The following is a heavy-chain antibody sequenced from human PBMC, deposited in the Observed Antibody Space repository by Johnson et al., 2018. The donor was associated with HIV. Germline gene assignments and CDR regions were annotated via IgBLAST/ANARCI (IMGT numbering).Heavy chain of an antibody. J-gene: IGHJ3*02. D-gene: IGHD6-6*01. CDR1: GFTVSSNY. Sequence: ESRGVSVQPGGSLRLSCAASGFTVSSNYMSWVRQAPGKGLEWVAVISYDGSNKYYADSVKGRFTISRDNSKNTLYLQMNSLRAEDTAVYYCASHAGYSSSSFGAFDIWGQGTMVTVSS. CDR3: ASHAGYSSSSFGAFDI. V-gene: IGHV3-30-3*01. CDR2: ISYDGSNK.